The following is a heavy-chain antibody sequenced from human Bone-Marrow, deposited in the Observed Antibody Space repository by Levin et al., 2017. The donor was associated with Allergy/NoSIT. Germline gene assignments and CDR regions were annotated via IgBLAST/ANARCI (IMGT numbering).Heavy chain of an antibody. CDR1: GFTFSSYA. Sequence: GGSLRLSCAASGFTFSSYAMHWVRQAPGKGLEWVAVISYDGSNKYYADSVKGRFTISRDNSKNTLYLQMNSLRAEDTAVYYCARSVAGTFGSLLGFLYWGQGTLVTVSS. CDR3: ARSVAGTFGSLLGFLY. D-gene: IGHD6-19*01. J-gene: IGHJ4*02. V-gene: IGHV3-30*04. CDR2: ISYDGSNK.